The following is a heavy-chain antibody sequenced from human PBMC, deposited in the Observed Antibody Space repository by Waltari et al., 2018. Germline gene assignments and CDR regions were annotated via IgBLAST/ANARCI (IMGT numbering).Heavy chain of an antibody. CDR2: IYYSGST. CDR1: GGSISSSSYY. CDR3: ARDYIGQLWDRSYWYFDL. D-gene: IGHD5-18*01. J-gene: IGHJ2*01. Sequence: QLQLQESGPGLVKPSETLSLTCTVSGGSISSSSYYWGWFRQPPGKGLEWIGSIYYSGSTYYNPSLKSRVTISVDTSKNQFSLKLSSVTAADTAVYYCARDYIGQLWDRSYWYFDLWGRGTLVTVSS. V-gene: IGHV4-39*07.